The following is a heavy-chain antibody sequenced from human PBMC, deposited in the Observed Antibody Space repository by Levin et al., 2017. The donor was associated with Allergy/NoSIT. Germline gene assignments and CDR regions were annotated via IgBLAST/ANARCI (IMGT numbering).Heavy chain of an antibody. Sequence: GGSLRLSCAGSGFTFSSYGMHWVRQAPGKGLEWVAVMSYDGSTKYYADSVKGRFTISRDNSKNTLYLQLNSLRPEDAAVYYCAKDQAPLSSRGSWRMDCWGQGTTVTVSS. CDR3: AKDQAPLSSRGSWRMDC. CDR2: MSYDGSTK. CDR1: GFTFSSYG. V-gene: IGHV3-30*18. D-gene: IGHD2-15*01. J-gene: IGHJ6*02.